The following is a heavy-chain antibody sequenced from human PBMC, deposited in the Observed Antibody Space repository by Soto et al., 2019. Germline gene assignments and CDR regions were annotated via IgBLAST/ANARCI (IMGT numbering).Heavy chain of an antibody. V-gene: IGHV4-34*01. CDR3: ARIVVPAQLFDY. Sequence: QVQLQQWGAGLLKPSETLSLTCAVYGGSFSGYYWSWIRQPPGKGLEWIGEINHSGSTNYNPSLKSRVTISVDTSKNQFSLKLSSVTAADTAVYYCARIVVPAQLFDYWGQGTLVTVSS. CDR2: INHSGST. D-gene: IGHD2-2*01. CDR1: GGSFSGYY. J-gene: IGHJ4*02.